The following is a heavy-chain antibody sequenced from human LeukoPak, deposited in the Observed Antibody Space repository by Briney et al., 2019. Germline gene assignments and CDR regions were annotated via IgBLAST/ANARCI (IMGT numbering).Heavy chain of an antibody. CDR3: ARDGILLWFGESGYYFDY. V-gene: IGHV3-30-3*01. CDR1: GFTFSSYA. Sequence: GGSLRLSCAASGFTFSSYAMHWVRQAPGKGLEWVAVISYDGSNKYYADSVKGRFTISRDNSKNTLYLQMNSLRAEDTAVYYCARDGILLWFGESGYYFDYWGQGTLVTVSS. J-gene: IGHJ4*02. D-gene: IGHD3-10*01. CDR2: ISYDGSNK.